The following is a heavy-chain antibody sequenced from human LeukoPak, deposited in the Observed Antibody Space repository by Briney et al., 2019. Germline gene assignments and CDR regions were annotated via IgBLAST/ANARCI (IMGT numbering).Heavy chain of an antibody. CDR3: ARGPPNWGYDY. D-gene: IGHD7-27*01. J-gene: IGHJ4*02. V-gene: IGHV1-8*01. Sequence: ASVKVSCKASGYTFTSYDFNWVRQAPGQGPEWIGWMNPNSGTTGYAQKFQGRVTMTRDTSISTAYMELSSLRSDDTAVYYCARGPPNWGYDYWGPGTLVTVSS. CDR1: GYTFTSYD. CDR2: MNPNSGTT.